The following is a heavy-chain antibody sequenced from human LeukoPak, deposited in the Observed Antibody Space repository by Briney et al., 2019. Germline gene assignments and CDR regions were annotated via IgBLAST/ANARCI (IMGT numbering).Heavy chain of an antibody. CDR3: ARGPPRGKYYYMDV. D-gene: IGHD1-1*01. CDR1: GFTFSNFD. CDR2: IGTASDT. J-gene: IGHJ6*03. V-gene: IGHV3-13*01. Sequence: GGSLRLSCAASGFTFSNFDMHWVRQPTGQGLEWVSTIGTASDTYYPGSVEGRFTLSRDNARNSLYLQMNSLTAGDTAVYYCARGPPRGKYYYMDVWGKGTTVTVSS.